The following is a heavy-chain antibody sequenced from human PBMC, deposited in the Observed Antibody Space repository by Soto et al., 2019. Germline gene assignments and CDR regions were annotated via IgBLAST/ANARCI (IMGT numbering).Heavy chain of an antibody. CDR3: ARAGDYGDSEGTWFDP. J-gene: IGHJ5*02. V-gene: IGHV4-59*01. CDR2: IYYSGST. D-gene: IGHD4-17*01. CDR1: GGSISSYY. Sequence: QVQLQESGPGLVKPSETLSLTCTVSGGSISSYYWSWIRQPPGKGLEWIGYIYYSGSTNYNPSLKSRVTISVDTSKNQFSLKLSSVTAADTAVYYCARAGDYGDSEGTWFDPWGQGTLVTVSS.